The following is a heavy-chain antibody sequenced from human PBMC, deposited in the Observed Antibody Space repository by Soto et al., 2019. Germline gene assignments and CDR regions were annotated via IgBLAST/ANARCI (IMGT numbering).Heavy chain of an antibody. CDR2: ISASTRNT. CDR3: VRCYCSVGSCYACWHFDL. V-gene: IGHV1-18*01. J-gene: IGHJ2*01. CDR1: GYTFSDYA. D-gene: IGHD2-15*01. Sequence: QVQLVQSGGEVKKPGASVKVSCQASGYTFSDYAISWVRQAPGQGLEWMGWISASTRNTEQAKKCQGRVIMTLDTSTNTAYMELRSLRSDDTAVYYCVRCYCSVGSCYACWHFDLWGRGTLVTVSS.